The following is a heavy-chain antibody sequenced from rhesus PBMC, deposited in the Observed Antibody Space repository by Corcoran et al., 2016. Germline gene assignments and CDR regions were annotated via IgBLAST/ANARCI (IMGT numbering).Heavy chain of an antibody. Sequence: QVQLQESGPGLVKPSETLSLTCAVSGGSISDDYYWSWIRQPPGKGLEWIGYIYGSCGGTNSKPSPKHRVTISIDTSKNQFSLNLSSVTAADTAVYYCARDNSVVVLTAGLDYWGQGVLVTVSS. CDR1: GGSISDDYY. D-gene: IGHD2-15*01. CDR3: ARDNSVVVLTAGLDY. J-gene: IGHJ4*01. V-gene: IGHV4-106*01. CDR2: IYGSCGGT.